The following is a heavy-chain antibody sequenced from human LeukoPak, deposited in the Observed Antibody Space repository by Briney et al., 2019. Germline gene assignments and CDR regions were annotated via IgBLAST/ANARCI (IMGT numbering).Heavy chain of an antibody. CDR2: IYYSGST. V-gene: IGHV4-59*08. D-gene: IGHD5-18*01. CDR3: ARLAAVGYSYYFDY. J-gene: IGHJ4*02. CDR1: GGSISSYY. Sequence: PSETLSLTCTVSGGSISSYYWSWIRQPPGKGLEWIGYIYYSGSTNYNPSLKSRVTISVDTSKNQFSLKLSSVTAADTAVYYCARLAAVGYSYYFDYWGQGPWSPSPQ.